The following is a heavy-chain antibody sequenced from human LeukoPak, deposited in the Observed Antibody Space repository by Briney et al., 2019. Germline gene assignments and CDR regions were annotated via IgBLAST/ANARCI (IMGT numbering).Heavy chain of an antibody. CDR2: INVNGGAM. Sequence: GGSLRLSCAASGFSFKDYYYSWIRQAPGKGLEWVSFINVNGGAMYYADFVKGRFTISRQNAQNSVYLEMNSLRDEDTAVYYCARGPRILAAGSYFFDYWGQGSLVTVSS. V-gene: IGHV3-11*01. CDR3: ARGPRILAAGSYFFDY. D-gene: IGHD6-13*01. CDR1: GFSFKDYY. J-gene: IGHJ4*02.